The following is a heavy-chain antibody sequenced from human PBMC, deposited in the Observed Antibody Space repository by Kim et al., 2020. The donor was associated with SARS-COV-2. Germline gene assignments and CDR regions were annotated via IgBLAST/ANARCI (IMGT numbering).Heavy chain of an antibody. J-gene: IGHJ5*02. Sequence: QKFQGRVTITADESTSTAYMELSSLRSEDTAVYYCARGTIVLVVYGGFDPWGQGTLVTVSS. D-gene: IGHD2-8*02. CDR3: ARGTIVLVVYGGFDP. V-gene: IGHV1-69*01.